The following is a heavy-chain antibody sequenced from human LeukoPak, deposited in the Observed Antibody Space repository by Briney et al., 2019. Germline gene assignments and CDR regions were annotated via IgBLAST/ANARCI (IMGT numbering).Heavy chain of an antibody. CDR3: ARHNNGYTY. CDR2: IKQDGSEK. Sequence: PGGSLRLSCAASGFSISTYYMSWVRQAPGKGLEWVANIKQDGSEKYYGDSVKGRFTISRDNAKNSLYLRMNSLRVDDTAMYYCARHNNGYTYWGQGTLVTVSS. J-gene: IGHJ4*02. V-gene: IGHV3-7*03. CDR1: GFSISTYY. D-gene: IGHD5-24*01.